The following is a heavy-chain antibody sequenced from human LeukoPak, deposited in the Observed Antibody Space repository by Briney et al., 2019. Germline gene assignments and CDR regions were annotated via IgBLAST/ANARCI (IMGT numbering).Heavy chain of an antibody. D-gene: IGHD6-19*01. CDR2: ISYDGSNK. CDR1: GFTFSSYG. CDR3: AKDLHGVAVPDY. Sequence: PGGFLRLSCAASGFTFSSYGMHWVRQAPGKGLEWVAVISYDGSNKYYADSVKGRFTISRDNSKNTLYLQMNSLRAEDAAVYYCAKDLHGVAVPDYWGQGTLVTVSS. V-gene: IGHV3-30*18. J-gene: IGHJ4*02.